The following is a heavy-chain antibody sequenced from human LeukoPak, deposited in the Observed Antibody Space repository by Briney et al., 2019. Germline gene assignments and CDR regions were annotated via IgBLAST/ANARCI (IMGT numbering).Heavy chain of an antibody. CDR1: GFNFSNNY. CDR2: IFSSGPT. D-gene: IGHD3-10*01. CDR3: AISGLGFGEFRGLDH. Sequence: GGSLRLSCAASGFNFSNNYMNWVRQAPGEGLEWVSVIFSSGPTYYADSVKGRFTISRDASKNALYLQMNSLRAEDTAVYYCAISGLGFGEFRGLDHWGQGTLVTVSS. V-gene: IGHV3-53*01. J-gene: IGHJ4*02.